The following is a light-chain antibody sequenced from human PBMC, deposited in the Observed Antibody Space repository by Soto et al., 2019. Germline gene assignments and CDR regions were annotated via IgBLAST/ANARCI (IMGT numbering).Light chain of an antibody. Sequence: DIQMTQSPSTLSASVGYRVTITCLASQSISSWLAWYQQKPGKAPKLLIYKASSLESGVTSRFSGSGSETEFTLNISSLQPDDCATYYCQQYNSYPITFGQGTRLEIK. V-gene: IGKV1-5*03. J-gene: IGKJ5*01. CDR3: QQYNSYPIT. CDR1: QSISSW. CDR2: KAS.